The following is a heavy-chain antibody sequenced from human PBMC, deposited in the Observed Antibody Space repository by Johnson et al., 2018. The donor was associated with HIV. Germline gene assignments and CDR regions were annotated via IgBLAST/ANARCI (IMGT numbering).Heavy chain of an antibody. D-gene: IGHD6-6*01. Sequence: QMLLVESGGGVVQPGRSLRLSCAASGFTFSSYAMHWVRQAPGKGLEWVAVISYDGSNKYYADSVKGRFTISIDNSKNTLYLQMNSLRAEDTAVYYCARAQLLADDAFNNWGQGTMVTVSS. J-gene: IGHJ3*02. CDR2: ISYDGSNK. CDR1: GFTFSSYA. CDR3: ARAQLLADDAFNN. V-gene: IGHV3-30-3*01.